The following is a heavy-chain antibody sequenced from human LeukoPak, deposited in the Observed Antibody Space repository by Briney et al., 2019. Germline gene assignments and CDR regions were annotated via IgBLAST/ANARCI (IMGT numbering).Heavy chain of an antibody. CDR2: TYTCGST. CDR3: ARDGRGGLPFDY. CDR1: GGSISSYY. J-gene: IGHJ4*02. Sequence: SETLSLTCTVSGGSISSYYWSWIRQPAGKGLEWIGRTYTCGSTNYNPSLKSRVTMSVDTSKNQFSLKLSSVTAADTAVYYCARDGRGGLPFDYWGQGTLVTVSS. D-gene: IGHD1-26*01. V-gene: IGHV4-4*07.